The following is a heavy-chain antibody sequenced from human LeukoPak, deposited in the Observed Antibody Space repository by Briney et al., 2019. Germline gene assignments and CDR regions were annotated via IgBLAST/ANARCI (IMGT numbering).Heavy chain of an antibody. CDR3: ARARVAYCSGGSCDPGMDV. D-gene: IGHD2-15*01. CDR1: GFTFSSYD. V-gene: IGHV3-13*01. J-gene: IGHJ6*02. CDR2: IGTAGDT. Sequence: GGSLRLSCAASGFTFSSYDMHWVRQATGKGLEWVSAIGTAGDTYYPGSVKCRFTISRENAKNSLYLQMNSLRAGDTAVYYCARARVAYCSGGSCDPGMDVWGQGTTVTVSS.